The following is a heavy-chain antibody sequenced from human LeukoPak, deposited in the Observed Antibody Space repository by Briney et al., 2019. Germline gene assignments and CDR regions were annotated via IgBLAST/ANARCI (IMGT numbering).Heavy chain of an antibody. CDR2: CSGSGGST. V-gene: IGHV3-23*01. CDR3: AKGYSESSGWDHFDY. Sequence: GGSLRLSCAASGFTFSSYSMNWVRQAPRKGLEWVSGCSGSGGSTYYADSVKGRFTISRDNSKNTLSLQMNSLRAEDTAVYYCAKGYSESSGWDHFDYWGQGTLVTVSS. J-gene: IGHJ4*02. D-gene: IGHD6-19*01. CDR1: GFTFSSYS.